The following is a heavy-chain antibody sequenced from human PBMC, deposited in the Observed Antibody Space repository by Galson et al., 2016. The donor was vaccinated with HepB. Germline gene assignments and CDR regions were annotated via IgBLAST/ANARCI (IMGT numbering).Heavy chain of an antibody. CDR3: ARDGGDSSYDAYGLDV. CDR1: GFTFSIYD. V-gene: IGHV3-13*01. Sequence: SLRLSCAASGFTFSIYDMHWVRQAPGSGLEWVSVIGTAGNTYYSASVMARFTISREDAKNSLFLQMNSLTVGDTAVYYCARDGGDSSYDAYGLDVWGKGTPVTVSS. CDR2: IGTAGNT. J-gene: IGHJ6*04. D-gene: IGHD5-12*01.